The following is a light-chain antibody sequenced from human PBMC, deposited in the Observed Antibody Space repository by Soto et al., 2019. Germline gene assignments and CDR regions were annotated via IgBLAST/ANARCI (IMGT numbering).Light chain of an antibody. J-gene: IGKJ2*01. CDR1: QSITNL. V-gene: IGKV1-5*01. CDR3: QQYKSYSPVT. CDR2: DAS. Sequence: DIQLTQSPSTLSASVGDRVTITCRAGQSITNLLAWHQQKPGKAPKLLIYDASRLQSGVPSRFSGSGSGTQFTLTIISLLPDDFATYYCQQYKSYSPVTFGQGTKLEIK.